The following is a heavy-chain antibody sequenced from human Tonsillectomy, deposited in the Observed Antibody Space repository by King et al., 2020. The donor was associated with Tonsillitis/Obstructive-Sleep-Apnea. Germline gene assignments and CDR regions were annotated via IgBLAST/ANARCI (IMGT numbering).Heavy chain of an antibody. CDR2: ISYDGSNK. J-gene: IGHJ6*02. D-gene: IGHD2-21*01. V-gene: IGHV3-30*04. CDR1: GFTFSSYT. Sequence: QLVQSGGGVVQPGRSLRLSCAASGFTFSSYTMHWVRQAPGKGLQWVAVISYDGSNKDYADSVKGRFTISRDNSKNTLYLQMNSLRDEDTAVYFCAREFAGEGNYYYGMDVWGQGTTVTVSS. CDR3: AREFAGEGNYYYGMDV.